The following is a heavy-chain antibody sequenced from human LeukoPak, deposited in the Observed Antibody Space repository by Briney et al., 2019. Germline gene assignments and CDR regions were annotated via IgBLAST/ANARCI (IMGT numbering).Heavy chain of an antibody. J-gene: IGHJ4*02. CDR2: IKQDGSEK. V-gene: IGHV3-7*03. Sequence: PGGSLRLSCAASGFTFSSYWMSWVRQAPGKGLEWVANIKQDGSEKYYVDSVKGRFTISRDNSKSTLYLQMNNLKTEDTAVYYCATSSGWYEQFDYWGQGTLVTVSS. D-gene: IGHD6-19*01. CDR3: ATSSGWYEQFDY. CDR1: GFTFSSYW.